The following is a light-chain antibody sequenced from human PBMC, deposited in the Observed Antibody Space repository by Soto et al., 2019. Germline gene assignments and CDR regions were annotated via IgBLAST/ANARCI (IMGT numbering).Light chain of an antibody. V-gene: IGLV2-14*03. CDR1: SSEIGAYDH. CDR2: SVS. Sequence: QSALTQPASVSGSPGQSNTISCSGTSSEIGAYDHVAWFQQFPGKTPKLMIYSVSNRPSGVSYRFSGSKSGNTASLTISGLQAEDEADYYCISYTVSRSYVFGTGTKVTVL. CDR3: ISYTVSRSYV. J-gene: IGLJ1*01.